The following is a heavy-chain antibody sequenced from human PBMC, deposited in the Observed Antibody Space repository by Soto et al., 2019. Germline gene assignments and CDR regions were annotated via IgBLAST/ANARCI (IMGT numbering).Heavy chain of an antibody. CDR2: LSYDGSNK. V-gene: IGHV3-30*18. Sequence: HPGGSLRLSCAASGLTFSSYGMHWVRQAPGKGLEWVAVLSYDGSNKYYADSVKGRFTISKDNSKNTLYLQMNSLRPEDTAVYYCAKDFQAYRDITMVRGVPNWFDPWGQGT. CDR3: AKDFQAYRDITMVRGVPNWFDP. J-gene: IGHJ5*02. D-gene: IGHD3-10*01. CDR1: GLTFSSYG.